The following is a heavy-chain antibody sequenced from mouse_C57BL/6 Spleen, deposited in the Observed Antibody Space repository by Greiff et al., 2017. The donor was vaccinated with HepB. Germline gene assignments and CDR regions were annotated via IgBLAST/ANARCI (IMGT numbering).Heavy chain of an antibody. CDR2: IYPGDGDT. J-gene: IGHJ2*01. V-gene: IGHV1-82*01. Sequence: VQLQQSGPELVKPGASVKISCKASGYAFSSSWMNWVKQRPGKGLEWIGRIYPGDGDTNYNGKFKGKATLTADKSSSTSYMQLSSLTSEDSAVYFCARYYYGHYFDYWGQGTTLTVSS. CDR3: ARYYYGHYFDY. D-gene: IGHD1-1*01. CDR1: GYAFSSSW.